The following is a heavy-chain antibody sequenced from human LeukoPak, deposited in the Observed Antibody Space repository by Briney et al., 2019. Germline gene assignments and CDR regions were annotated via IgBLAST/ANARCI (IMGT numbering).Heavy chain of an antibody. CDR1: GFTFSSYA. J-gene: IGHJ5*02. Sequence: GGSLRLSCTASGFTFSSYAMTWVRQAPGKGLECVSVISGIGTTTYYADSVKGRFTISRDNSKNTLFLQMNSLRVEDTATYYCTKKRTTSVTDWFDPWGQGTLVTVTS. CDR2: ISGIGTTT. D-gene: IGHD4-17*01. V-gene: IGHV3-23*01. CDR3: TKKRTTSVTDWFDP.